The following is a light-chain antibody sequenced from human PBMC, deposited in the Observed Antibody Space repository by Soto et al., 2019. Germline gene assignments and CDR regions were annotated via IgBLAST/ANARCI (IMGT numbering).Light chain of an antibody. J-gene: IGLJ2*01. CDR2: EVT. CDR1: SSDIGDYGY. Sequence: QSVLTQPASMSGSPGQSITISCTGSSSDIGDYGYVSWYQQHPDRAPKLIIYEVTNRPSGVSNRFSGSKSGNTASLSISGLQTEDEADYYCSSYTSSNSVIFGGGTKVTVL. CDR3: SSYTSSNSVI. V-gene: IGLV2-14*01.